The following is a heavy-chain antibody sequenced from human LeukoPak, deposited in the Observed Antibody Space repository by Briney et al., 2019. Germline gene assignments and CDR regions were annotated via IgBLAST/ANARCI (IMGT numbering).Heavy chain of an antibody. J-gene: IGHJ4*02. Sequence: GGSLRLSCAASGFIFSTYTMNWVRQAPGKGLEWVSHITSSGSTIFYADSVKGRFTISRDNAKNSLYLQMNSLRAEDTAVYYCARESGSYYGIDYWGQGTLVTVSS. D-gene: IGHD1-26*01. CDR2: ITSSGSTI. CDR3: ARESGSYYGIDY. V-gene: IGHV3-48*04. CDR1: GFIFSTYT.